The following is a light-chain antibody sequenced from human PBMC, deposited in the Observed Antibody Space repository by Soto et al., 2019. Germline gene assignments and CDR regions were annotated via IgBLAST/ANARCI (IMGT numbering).Light chain of an antibody. CDR1: QSVSSSY. CDR3: QQYGSSPWT. V-gene: IGKV3-20*01. CDR2: GAS. J-gene: IGKJ1*01. Sequence: EIVLTQSPGTLSLSPGERATLSCRASQSVSSSYLAWYQQKPGQAPRLLIYGASSRASGIPDRFSGSGSGTDFTLTISRLEPEDFAVYYCQQYGSSPWTFGQATTVEIK.